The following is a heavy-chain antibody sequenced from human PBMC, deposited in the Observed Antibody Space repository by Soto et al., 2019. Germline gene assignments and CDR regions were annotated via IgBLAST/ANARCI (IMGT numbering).Heavy chain of an antibody. CDR3: AKTYSSSSDAFDN. J-gene: IGHJ3*02. CDR2: ISGSGGST. Sequence: GESLKISCAASGFTFSSYAMSWVRQAPGKGLEWVSAISGSGGSTYYADSVKGRFTISRDNSKNTLYLQMNSLRAEDTAVYYCAKTYSSSSDAFDNWGQGTMVTVSS. CDR1: GFTFSSYA. V-gene: IGHV3-23*01. D-gene: IGHD6-6*01.